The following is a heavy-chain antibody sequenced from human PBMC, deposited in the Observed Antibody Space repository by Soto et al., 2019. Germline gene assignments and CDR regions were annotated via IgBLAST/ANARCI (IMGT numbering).Heavy chain of an antibody. CDR2: IGTSGDT. V-gene: IGHV3-13*04. J-gene: IGHJ5*02. CDR1: GFTFSRYD. D-gene: IGHD6-6*01. Sequence: VQVVESGGGLVQPGGSLRLSCAASGFTFSRYDMHWVRQATGRGLEWVSGIGTSGDTYYAGSVKGRFTISRENAKNSVYLQMNSLRDGDTAVYYCARGALGFDPWGQGTLVAVSS. CDR3: ARGALGFDP.